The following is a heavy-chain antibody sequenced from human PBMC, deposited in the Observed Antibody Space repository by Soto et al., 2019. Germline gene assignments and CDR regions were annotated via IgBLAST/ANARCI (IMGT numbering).Heavy chain of an antibody. CDR2: IYYSGST. D-gene: IGHD3-10*01. J-gene: IGHJ4*02. V-gene: IGHV4-59*12. CDR1: GGSISSYY. CDR3: VYGSGSYYEY. Sequence: SETLSLTCTVSGGSISSYYWSWILQPPGKGLEWIGYIYYSGSTNYNPSLKSRVRISVDTSKNQFSLKLSSVTAADTAVYYCVYGSGSYYEYWGQGTLVTVSS.